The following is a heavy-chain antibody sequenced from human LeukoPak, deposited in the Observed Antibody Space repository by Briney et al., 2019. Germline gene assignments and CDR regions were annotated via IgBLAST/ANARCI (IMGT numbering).Heavy chain of an antibody. CDR1: AGSISSSSYY. CDR2: IYYSGRT. D-gene: IGHD3-10*01. CDR3: ARGRPDGSGSYYKFDP. J-gene: IGHJ5*02. V-gene: IGHV4-39*01. Sequence: PSETLSLTCTVSAGSISSSSYYWGWIRQPPGKGLEWIGSIYYSGRTYSNPSLKSRVTISVDTSKNQFSLKLSSVTAADTAVYYCARGRPDGSGSYYKFDPWGQGTLVTVSS.